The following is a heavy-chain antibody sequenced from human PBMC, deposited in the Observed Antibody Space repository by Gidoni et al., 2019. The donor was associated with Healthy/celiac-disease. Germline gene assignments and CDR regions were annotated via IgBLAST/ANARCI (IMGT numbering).Heavy chain of an antibody. J-gene: IGHJ4*02. CDR2: ISGSGGST. CDR3: AKDLLVARIEYYFDY. Sequence: EVQLLESGGGLVQPGGSLRLSCAASGFPFSSYAMSWVRQAPGKGLEWVSAISGSGGSTYYADSVKGRFTISSDNSKNTLYLQMNSLRAEDTAVYYCAKDLLVARIEYYFDYWGQGTLVTVSS. CDR1: GFPFSSYA. V-gene: IGHV3-23*01. D-gene: IGHD5-12*01.